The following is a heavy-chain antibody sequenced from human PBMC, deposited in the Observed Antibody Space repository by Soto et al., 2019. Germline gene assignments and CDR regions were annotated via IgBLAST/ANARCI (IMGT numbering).Heavy chain of an antibody. CDR1: GFTFSNAW. J-gene: IGHJ4*02. V-gene: IGHV3-15*07. CDR2: IKSKTDGGTT. CDR3: TTDSFTYDLWSGYPIPGY. Sequence: PGGSLRLSCAASGFTFSNAWMNWVRQAPGKELKRVSRIKSKTDGGTTDYDAPVKGRFTISRDDSKNTLYLQMNSLKTEDTAVYYCTTDSFTYDLWSGYPIPGYWGQGTLVTVSS. D-gene: IGHD3-3*01.